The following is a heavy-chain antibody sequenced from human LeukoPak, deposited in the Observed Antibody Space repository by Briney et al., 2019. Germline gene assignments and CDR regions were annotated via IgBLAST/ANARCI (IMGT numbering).Heavy chain of an antibody. Sequence: SGGSLTLSCAASGFTFSSYGMHWVRQAPGRGQERVAVISYDGSNKYYADSVKRRFTISRDNSKNTLYLQMNSLRAEDTAVYYCAKGPAYDIVVVPAAKEFDYWGQGTLVTVSS. CDR1: GFTFSSYG. CDR3: AKGPAYDIVVVPAAKEFDY. D-gene: IGHD2-2*01. CDR2: ISYDGSNK. V-gene: IGHV3-30*18. J-gene: IGHJ4*02.